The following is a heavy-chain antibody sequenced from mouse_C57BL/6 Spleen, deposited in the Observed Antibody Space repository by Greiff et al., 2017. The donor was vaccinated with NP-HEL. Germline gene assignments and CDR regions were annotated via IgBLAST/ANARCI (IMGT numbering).Heavy chain of an antibody. D-gene: IGHD2-4*01. J-gene: IGHJ4*01. CDR1: GYTFTEYT. CDR3: ARHGFPYDYDESYYAMDY. CDR2: FYPGSGSI. V-gene: IGHV1-62-2*01. Sequence: VQLQQSGAELVKPGASVKLSCKASGYTFTEYTIHWVQQRSGQGLEWIGWFYPGSGSIKYNEKFKDKATLTADKSSSTVYMELSRLTSEDSAVYFCARHGFPYDYDESYYAMDYWGQGTSVTVSS.